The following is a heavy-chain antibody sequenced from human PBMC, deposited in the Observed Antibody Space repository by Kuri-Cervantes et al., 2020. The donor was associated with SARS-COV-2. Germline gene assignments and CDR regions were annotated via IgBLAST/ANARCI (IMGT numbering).Heavy chain of an antibody. CDR3: ARGRIGYSSGWSYWYFDL. CDR1: GFTVSSNY. D-gene: IGHD6-19*01. J-gene: IGHJ2*01. V-gene: IGHV4-34*01. CDR2: INHSGST. Sequence: ESLKISCAASGFTVSSNYMSWVRQPPGKGLEWIGEINHSGSTNYNPSLKSRVTISVDTSKNQFSLKLSSVTAADTAVYYCARGRIGYSSGWSYWYFDLWGRGTLVTVSS.